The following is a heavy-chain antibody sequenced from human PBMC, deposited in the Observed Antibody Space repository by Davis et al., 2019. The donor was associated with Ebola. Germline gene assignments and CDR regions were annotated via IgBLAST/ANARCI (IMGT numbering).Heavy chain of an antibody. D-gene: IGHD5-12*01. CDR2: TYYYRSKWYI. Sequence: HSQTLSLTCAISGDSVSGNNGSWNWIRQSPSRGLEWLGRTYYYRSKWYIDYAESVRGRITINPDTSKNQFSLQLNSVTPEDTAVYYCVRGWLRSKFDYWGQGTLVTVSS. J-gene: IGHJ4*02. V-gene: IGHV6-1*01. CDR1: GDSVSGNNGS. CDR3: VRGWLRSKFDY.